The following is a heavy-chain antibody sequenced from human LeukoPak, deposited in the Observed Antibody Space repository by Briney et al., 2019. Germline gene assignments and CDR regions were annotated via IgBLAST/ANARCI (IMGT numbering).Heavy chain of an antibody. J-gene: IGHJ3*02. CDR3: ARDPGHDAFDI. V-gene: IGHV1-8*01. CDR1: GYTFTSYD. CDR2: MNPNSGNT. D-gene: IGHD7-27*01. Sequence: ASVEVSCKASGYTFTSYDINWVRQATGQGVEWMGWMNPNSGNTGYAQKFQGRVTITRNTSISTAYMELSSLRSEDTAVHYCARDPGHDAFDIWGQGTMVTVSS.